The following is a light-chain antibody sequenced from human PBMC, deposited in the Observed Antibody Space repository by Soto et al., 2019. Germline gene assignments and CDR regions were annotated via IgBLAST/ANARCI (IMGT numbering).Light chain of an antibody. CDR1: QSISSY. Sequence: DIRMTQCPAALSASVGDRATITCRASQSISSYLNWYQQKPGKAPKLLIYRASSLDSGVPSRFSGSGSGTDFTLTISSLQPDDFATYYCQQYNSYSWTFGQGTKVDIK. V-gene: IGKV1-5*03. CDR3: QQYNSYSWT. J-gene: IGKJ1*01. CDR2: RAS.